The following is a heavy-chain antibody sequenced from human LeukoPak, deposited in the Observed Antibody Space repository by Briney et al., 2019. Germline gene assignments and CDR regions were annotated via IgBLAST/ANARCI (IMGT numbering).Heavy chain of an antibody. CDR3: AKTTVTPPYYMDV. J-gene: IGHJ6*03. Sequence: SETLSLTCTVSGGSISSYYWSWIRQPPGKGLEWIGYIYYSGSTNYNPSLKSRVIISVDTSKNQFSLKLSSVTAADTAVYYCAKTTVTPPYYMDVWGKGTTVTVSS. V-gene: IGHV4-59*01. CDR1: GGSISSYY. CDR2: IYYSGST. D-gene: IGHD4-11*01.